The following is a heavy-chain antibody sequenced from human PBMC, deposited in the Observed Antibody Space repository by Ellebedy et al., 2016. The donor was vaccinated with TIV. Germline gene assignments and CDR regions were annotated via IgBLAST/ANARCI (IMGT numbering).Heavy chain of an antibody. J-gene: IGHJ6*02. CDR2: IIPFSGTA. D-gene: IGHD3-22*01. V-gene: IGHV1-69*13. Sequence: AASVKVSCKASGGTFGNYAISWVRQAPGQGLEWMGGIIPFSGTANYARKFHDRVTITADESTSTAYMELSSLSSEDTAVYYCARDRGPTMIIILIRDYYGMDVWGQGTTVTVSS. CDR3: ARDRGPTMIIILIRDYYGMDV. CDR1: GGTFGNYA.